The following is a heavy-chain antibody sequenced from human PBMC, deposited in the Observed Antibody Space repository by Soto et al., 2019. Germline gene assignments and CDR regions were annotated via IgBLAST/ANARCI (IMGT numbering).Heavy chain of an antibody. CDR2: IIPIFGTA. J-gene: IGHJ6*02. CDR3: ARGSSGYYYVYYYYYGMDV. CDR1: GGTFSSYA. Sequence: SVKVSCKASGGTFSSYAISWVRQAPGQGLEWMGGIIPIFGTANYAQKFQGRVTITADKSTSTAYMELSSLRSEDTAVYYCARGSSGYYYVYYYYYGMDVWGQGTTVTVSS. D-gene: IGHD3-22*01. V-gene: IGHV1-69*06.